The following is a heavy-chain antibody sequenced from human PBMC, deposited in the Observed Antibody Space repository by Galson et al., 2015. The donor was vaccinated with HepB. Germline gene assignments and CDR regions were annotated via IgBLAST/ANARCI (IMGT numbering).Heavy chain of an antibody. CDR1: GGSISSSSYY. D-gene: IGHD4-11*01. Sequence: SETLSLTCTVSGGSISSSSYYWGWIRQPPGKGLEWIGSIYYSGSTYYNPSLKSRVTISVDTSKNQFSLKLSSVTAADTAVYYCARRRRDLNYGGHNWFDPWGQGTLVTVSS. CDR2: IYYSGST. CDR3: ARRRRDLNYGGHNWFDP. J-gene: IGHJ5*02. V-gene: IGHV4-39*01.